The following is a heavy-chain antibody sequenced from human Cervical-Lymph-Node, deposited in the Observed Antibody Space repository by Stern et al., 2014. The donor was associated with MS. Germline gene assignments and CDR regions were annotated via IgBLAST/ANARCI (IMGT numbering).Heavy chain of an antibody. CDR3: AHRHYYYDSGSYSNYGMEV. J-gene: IGHJ6*02. D-gene: IGHD3-10*01. CDR2: LYWGDDT. V-gene: IGHV2-5*02. CDR1: GFSLSNAGVS. Sequence: SGPTLVKPTQTLTLTCTFSGFSLSNAGVSVGWIRQPPGKALEWLAILYWGDDTRYSPSLKSRLTITKDTSKNQVVLTMTNMDPVDTATYYCAHRHYYYDSGSYSNYGMEVWGQGNTVTVSS.